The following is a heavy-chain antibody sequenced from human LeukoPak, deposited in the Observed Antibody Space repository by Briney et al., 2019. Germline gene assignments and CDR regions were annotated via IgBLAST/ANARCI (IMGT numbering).Heavy chain of an antibody. Sequence: SETLSLTCTVSGGSISSYYWSWMRQPPGKGLEGIGYIYYSGSTNYNLSLKSRVTISVDTSKKQFSLKLSSVTAADTAGYYCARHTEMATIAPPSYWGQGTLVTVSS. J-gene: IGHJ4*02. CDR3: ARHTEMATIAPPSY. V-gene: IGHV4-59*08. D-gene: IGHD5-24*01. CDR1: GGSISSYY. CDR2: IYYSGST.